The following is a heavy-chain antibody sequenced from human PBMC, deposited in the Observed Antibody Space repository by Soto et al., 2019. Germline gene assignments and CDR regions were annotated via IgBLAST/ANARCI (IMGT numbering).Heavy chain of an antibody. CDR3: ASQSITGTGAAADAFDI. CDR1: GGSFSGYY. D-gene: IGHD1-20*01. J-gene: IGHJ3*02. CDR2: INHSGST. V-gene: IGHV4-34*01. Sequence: SETLSLTCAVYGGSFSGYYWSWIRQPPGKGLEWIGEINHSGSTNYNPSLKSRVTISVDTSKNQFSLKLSSVTAADTAVYYCASQSITGTGAAADAFDIWGQGXMVTV.